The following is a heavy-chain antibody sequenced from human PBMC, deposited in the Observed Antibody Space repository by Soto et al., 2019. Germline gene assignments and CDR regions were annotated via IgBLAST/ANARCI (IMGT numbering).Heavy chain of an antibody. D-gene: IGHD2-2*01. Sequence: SLTCTVSGGSISSSGYYWSWIRQHPGKGLEWIGYIYYSGSTYYNPSLKSRVTISVDTSKNQFSLKLSSVTAADTAVYYCAREVHEAGYCSSTSCSREWFDPWGQGTLVTVSS. CDR1: GGSISSSGYY. V-gene: IGHV4-31*03. CDR3: AREVHEAGYCSSTSCSREWFDP. J-gene: IGHJ5*02. CDR2: IYYSGST.